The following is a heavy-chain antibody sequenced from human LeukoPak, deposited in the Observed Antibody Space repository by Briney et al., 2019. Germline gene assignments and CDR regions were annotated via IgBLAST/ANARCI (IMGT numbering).Heavy chain of an antibody. J-gene: IGHJ4*02. CDR2: ISYDGSNK. CDR3: AKDLGHFDY. CDR1: GFAFKTQG. V-gene: IGHV3-30*18. Sequence: GGSLRLSCVASGFAFKTQGMVWVRQAPGKGLEWVAVISYDGSNKYYADSVKGRFTISRDNSKNTLYLQMNSLRAEDTAVYYCAKDLGHFDYWGQGTLVTVSS. D-gene: IGHD3-16*01.